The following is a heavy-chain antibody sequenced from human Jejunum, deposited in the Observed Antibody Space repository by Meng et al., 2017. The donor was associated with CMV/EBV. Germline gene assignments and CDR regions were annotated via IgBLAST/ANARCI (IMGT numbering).Heavy chain of an antibody. D-gene: IGHD2-15*01. Sequence: FTFSSHGMHWVRQGPGKGLVWVSGIGPGGSTTIYADSVKGRFTISRDNAKSTLYLQMNSLRAEDTSVYFCAGEHCGGGSCWTGFNIWGQGTTVTVSS. CDR2: IGPGGSTT. J-gene: IGHJ3*02. V-gene: IGHV3-74*01. CDR1: FTFSSHG. CDR3: AGEHCGGGSCWTGFNI.